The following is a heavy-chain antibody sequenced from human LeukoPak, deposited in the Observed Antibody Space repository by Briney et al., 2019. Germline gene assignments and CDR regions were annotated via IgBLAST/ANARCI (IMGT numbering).Heavy chain of an antibody. CDR2: ISGDGGST. V-gene: IGHV3-43*02. Sequence: PGGSLRLSCAASGFTFDDYAMHWVRQAPGKGLELLSLISGDGGSTYYADSVKVRFTTSRDNSKNSLYLQVNRLTTKETALNYCANEEYWGQGTLVTVSS. CDR3: ANEEY. J-gene: IGHJ4*02. CDR1: GFTFDDYA.